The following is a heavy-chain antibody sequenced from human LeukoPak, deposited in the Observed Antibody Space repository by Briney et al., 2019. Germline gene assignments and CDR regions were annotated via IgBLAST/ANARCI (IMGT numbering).Heavy chain of an antibody. J-gene: IGHJ6*03. CDR3: ARVHHSESYYMDV. V-gene: IGHV3-11*01. D-gene: IGHD1-14*01. CDR2: ISSSGSTI. Sequence: GGSLRLSCAASGFTFRDYYMSWIRQAPGKGLEWVSYISSSGSTIYYADSVKGRFTISRDNAKNSLYLQMNSLKAEDKAVYYCARVHHSESYYMDVWGKGTTVTISS. CDR1: GFTFRDYY.